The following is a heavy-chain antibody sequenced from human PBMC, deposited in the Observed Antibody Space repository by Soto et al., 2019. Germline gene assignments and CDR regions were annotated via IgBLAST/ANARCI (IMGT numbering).Heavy chain of an antibody. CDR2: INAGNGNT. V-gene: IGHV1-3*05. CDR3: ARSPGYYYGMDV. J-gene: IGHJ6*02. Sequence: QVQLVQSGAEEKKPGASVKVSCKASGYTFTSYAMHWVHQAPGQRLEWMGWINAGNGNTKYSQKFQGRVTITRDTSASTAYMELSSLRSEDTAVYYCARSPGYYYGMDVWGQGTTVTVSS. D-gene: IGHD3-10*01. CDR1: GYTFTSYA.